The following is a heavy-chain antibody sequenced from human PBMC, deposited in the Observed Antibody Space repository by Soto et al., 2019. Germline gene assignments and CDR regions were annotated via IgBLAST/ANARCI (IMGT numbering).Heavy chain of an antibody. Sequence: ASVKVSCKVSGYTLTDLSMHWVRQAPGKGLEWMGGFDPEDGETIYAQKFQGRVTMTEDTSTDTAYMELSSLRSEDTAVYYCATPGYCSGGSCYYFDYWGQGTLVTVSS. V-gene: IGHV1-24*01. J-gene: IGHJ4*02. CDR1: GYTLTDLS. CDR3: ATPGYCSGGSCYYFDY. D-gene: IGHD2-15*01. CDR2: FDPEDGET.